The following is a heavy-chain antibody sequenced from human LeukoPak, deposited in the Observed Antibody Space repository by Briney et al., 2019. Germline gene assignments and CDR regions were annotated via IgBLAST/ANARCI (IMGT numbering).Heavy chain of an antibody. CDR2: IYHSGST. D-gene: IGHD2-15*01. CDR1: GGSISSGGYS. CDR3: ARVYCSGGSCYSFDY. V-gene: IGHV4-30-2*01. Sequence: SQTLSLTCAVSGGSISSGGYSWSWIRQPPGKGLEWIGYIYHSGSTYYNPSLKSRVTISVDTSKNQFSLKLSSVTAADTAVYYCARVYCSGGSCYSFDYWGQGTLVTVSS. J-gene: IGHJ4*02.